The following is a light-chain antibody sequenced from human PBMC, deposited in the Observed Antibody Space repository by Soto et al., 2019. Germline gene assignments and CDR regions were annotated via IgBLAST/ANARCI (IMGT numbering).Light chain of an antibody. CDR2: GAS. V-gene: IGKV3-20*01. Sequence: EIVMTQSPATLSVSPGERATLSCRASQPIRNNLAWFQLRPGQAPRLVIFGASNRATGFAARFSGSGSGTDFTLTISRLEPEDFAMYYCLHHGSSLWTFGQGTKVDIK. CDR1: QPIRNN. J-gene: IGKJ1*01. CDR3: LHHGSSLWT.